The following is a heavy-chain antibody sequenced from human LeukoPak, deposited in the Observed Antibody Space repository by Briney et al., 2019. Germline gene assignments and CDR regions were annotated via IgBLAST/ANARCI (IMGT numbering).Heavy chain of an antibody. CDR1: GFTFSTFA. Sequence: GGSLRLSCAASGFTFSTFAIHWVRQAPGKGLEWVAVISHEGVNKYYADSVKGRFTISRDNSRNALYLQMNSLRPKDTAVYYCARGYQWLRFDPMLDYWGQGTLVTVSS. CDR3: ARGYQWLRFDPMLDY. J-gene: IGHJ4*02. CDR2: ISHEGVNK. D-gene: IGHD5-12*01. V-gene: IGHV3-30-3*01.